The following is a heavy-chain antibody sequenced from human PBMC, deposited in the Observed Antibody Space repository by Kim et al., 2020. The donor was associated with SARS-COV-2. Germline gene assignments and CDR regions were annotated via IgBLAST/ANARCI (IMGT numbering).Heavy chain of an antibody. J-gene: IGHJ4*02. D-gene: IGHD3-9*01. CDR3: ARLLSLTGKWYYFDY. V-gene: IGHV3-21*06. Sequence: ADSVKGQFTISRDNTKNSLYLQMNSLRAEDTAVYYCARLLSLTGKWYYFDYWGQGALVTVAS.